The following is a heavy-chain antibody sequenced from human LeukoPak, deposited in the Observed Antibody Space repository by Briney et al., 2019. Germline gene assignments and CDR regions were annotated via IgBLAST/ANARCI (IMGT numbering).Heavy chain of an antibody. CDR1: GFTFSSYA. V-gene: IGHV3-30-3*01. CDR3: ARDLTYYDSSGPYDY. Sequence: PGGSLGLSCAASGFTFSSYAMHWVRQAPGKGLEWVAVISYDGSNKYYADSVKGRFTISRDNSKNTLYLQMNSLSAEDTAVYYCARDLTYYDSSGPYDYWGQGTLVTVSS. J-gene: IGHJ4*02. CDR2: ISYDGSNK. D-gene: IGHD3-22*01.